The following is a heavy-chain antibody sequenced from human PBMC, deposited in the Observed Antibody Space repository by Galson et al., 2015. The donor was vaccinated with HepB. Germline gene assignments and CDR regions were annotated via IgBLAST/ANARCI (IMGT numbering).Heavy chain of an antibody. Sequence: SLRLSCAASGFTFSSYAMHWVRQAPGKGLEWVAVISYDGSNKYYADSVKGRFTISRDNSKNTLYLQMNSLRAEDTAVYYCASDWLLRAHFDYWGQGTLVTVSS. CDR2: ISYDGSNK. CDR1: GFTFSSYA. D-gene: IGHD3-22*01. CDR3: ASDWLLRAHFDY. V-gene: IGHV3-30*04. J-gene: IGHJ4*02.